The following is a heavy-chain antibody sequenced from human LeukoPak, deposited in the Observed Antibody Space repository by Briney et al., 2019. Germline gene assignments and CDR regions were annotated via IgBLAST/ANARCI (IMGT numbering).Heavy chain of an antibody. V-gene: IGHV1-69*06. CDR1: GGTFSSYA. Sequence: SVKVSCKASGGTFSSYAISWVRQAPGQGVEWMGGIIPIFGTANYAQKFQGRVTITADKSTSTAYMELSSLRSEDTAVYYCARADCSSTSCPFDYWGQGTLVTVSS. CDR3: ARADCSSTSCPFDY. CDR2: IIPIFGTA. D-gene: IGHD2-2*01. J-gene: IGHJ4*02.